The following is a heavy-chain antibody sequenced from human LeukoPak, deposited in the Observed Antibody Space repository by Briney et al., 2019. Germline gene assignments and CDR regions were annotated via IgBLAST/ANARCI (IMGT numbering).Heavy chain of an antibody. CDR1: GGSFSGYY. Sequence: PSETLSLTCAVYGGSFSGYYWSWIRQPPGKGLEWIGEINHSGSTNYNPSLKSRVTISVDTSKNQFSLKLSSVTAADTAVYYCXXXREAARRRRWFDPWGQGTLVTVSS. V-gene: IGHV4-34*01. J-gene: IGHJ5*02. CDR3: XXXREAARRRRWFDP. D-gene: IGHD6-6*01. CDR2: INHSGST.